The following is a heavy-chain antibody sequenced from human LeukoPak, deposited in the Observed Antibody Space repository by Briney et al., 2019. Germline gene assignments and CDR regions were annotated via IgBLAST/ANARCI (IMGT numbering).Heavy chain of an antibody. CDR3: AREPPTGQLERPVDWFDP. CDR1: GGSISSYY. CDR2: IYTSGST. D-gene: IGHD1-1*01. J-gene: IGHJ5*02. V-gene: IGHV4-4*07. Sequence: PSETLSLTCTVSGGSISSYYWSWIRQPAGKGLEWIGRIYTSGSTNYNPSLKSRVTMSVDTSKNQFSLKLSSVTAADTAVYYCAREPPTGQLERPVDWFDPWGQGTLVTVSS.